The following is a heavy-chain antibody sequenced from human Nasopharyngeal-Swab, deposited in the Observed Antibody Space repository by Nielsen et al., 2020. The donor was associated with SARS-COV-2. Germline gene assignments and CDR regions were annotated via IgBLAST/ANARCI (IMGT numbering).Heavy chain of an antibody. Sequence: GESLKISCAASGFTFSSYSMNWVRQAPGKGLEWVSSISSSTSYIYYADSVKGRFTISRDNAKNSLYLQMNSLRAEDTAVYYCARDGFGESPYYYYYGMDDWGQGTTVTVSS. CDR1: GFTFSSYS. J-gene: IGHJ6*02. D-gene: IGHD3-10*01. CDR2: ISSSTSYI. V-gene: IGHV3-21*01. CDR3: ARDGFGESPYYYYYGMDD.